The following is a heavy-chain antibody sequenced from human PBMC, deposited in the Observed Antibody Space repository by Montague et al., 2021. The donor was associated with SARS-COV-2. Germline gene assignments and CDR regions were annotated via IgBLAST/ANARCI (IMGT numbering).Heavy chain of an antibody. D-gene: IGHD4/OR15-4a*01. V-gene: IGHV4-61*02. CDR2: IYTSGTT. J-gene: IGHJ3*01. Sequence: TLSLTYTVSGGSISSGSYYWSWIRQPAGKGLEWIGRIYTSGTTDYXFSLKSRVTISVDTSKNQFSLKLTSVTAADTAVYYCAREARLSNYGGHDGLDFWGQGTMVIVSS. CDR1: GGSISSGSYY. CDR3: AREARLSNYGGHDGLDF.